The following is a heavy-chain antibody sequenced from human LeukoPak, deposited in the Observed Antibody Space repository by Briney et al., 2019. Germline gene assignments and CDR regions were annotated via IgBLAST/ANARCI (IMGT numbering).Heavy chain of an antibody. J-gene: IGHJ6*03. D-gene: IGHD6-19*01. CDR3: ARARAIAVAGRPYYYYYMDV. CDR2: INPNSGGT. V-gene: IGHV1-2*06. CDR1: GYTFTGYY. Sequence: ASVKVSCKASGYTFTGYYMHWVRQAPGQGLEWMERINPNSGGTNYAQKFQGRVTMTRDTSISTAYMELSRLRSDDTAVYYCARARAIAVAGRPYYYYYMDVWGKGTTVTVSS.